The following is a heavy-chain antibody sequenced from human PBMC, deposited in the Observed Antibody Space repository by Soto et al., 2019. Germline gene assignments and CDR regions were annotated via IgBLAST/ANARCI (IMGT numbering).Heavy chain of an antibody. CDR2: ISAYNGNT. V-gene: IGHV1-18*04. J-gene: IGHJ4*02. Sequence: GASVKVSCKASGYTFTSYGNRVGRKGPGQGREGRGWISAYNGNTNYAQKLQGRVTRTTDTSTSTAYMELRSLRSDDTAVYYCARDAPPHGDYGLGYFDYWGQGTLVTVSS. CDR1: GYTFTSYG. D-gene: IGHD4-17*01. CDR3: ARDAPPHGDYGLGYFDY.